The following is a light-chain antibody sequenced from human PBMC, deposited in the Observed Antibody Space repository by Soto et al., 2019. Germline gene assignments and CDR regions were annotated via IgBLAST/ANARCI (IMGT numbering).Light chain of an antibody. J-gene: IGKJ1*01. Sequence: DIQITQSPSSVSASVGDRVTITCRASQALSTSLAWYQQRPGKAPKLLIYGVSTLQTGVPSRFSGSGSGTDFTLTISRLQPEDFATYYCQQTISFPWTFGQGTKVDIK. V-gene: IGKV1-12*01. CDR1: QALSTS. CDR3: QQTISFPWT. CDR2: GVS.